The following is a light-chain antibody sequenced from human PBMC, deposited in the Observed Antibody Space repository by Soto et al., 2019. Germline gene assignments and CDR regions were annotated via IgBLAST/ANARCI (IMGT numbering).Light chain of an antibody. Sequence: AIRMTQSPSSLSASTGHIVTITCRASHGISSYLAWYQQKPGKAPKLLIYAASTLQSGVPSRFRGSGSATDFTLTISCLKPADFATYYCQESYSTHRWTFGQGTKVDIK. CDR3: QESYSTHRWT. CDR2: AAS. V-gene: IGKV1-8*01. CDR1: HGISSY. J-gene: IGKJ1*01.